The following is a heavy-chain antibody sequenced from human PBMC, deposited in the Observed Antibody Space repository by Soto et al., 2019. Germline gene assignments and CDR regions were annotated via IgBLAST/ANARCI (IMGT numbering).Heavy chain of an antibody. D-gene: IGHD3-16*01. CDR3: ARISRFADYYYMDV. CDR2: IYYSGST. CDR1: GGSISSYY. V-gene: IGHV4-59*08. Sequence: SETLSLTCTVSGGSISSYYWSWIRQPPGKGLEWIGYIYYSGSTNYNPSLKSRVTISVDTSKNQFSLKLSSVTAADTAVYYCARISRFADYYYMDVWGKGTTVTVSS. J-gene: IGHJ6*03.